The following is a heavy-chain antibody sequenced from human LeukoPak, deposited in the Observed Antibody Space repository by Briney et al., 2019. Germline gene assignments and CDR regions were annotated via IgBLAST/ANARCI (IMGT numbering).Heavy chain of an antibody. D-gene: IGHD3-16*01. CDR2: MNPNSGHT. V-gene: IGHV1-8*01. Sequence: ASVKVSCKASGYTFSSYDIIWVRQASGQGLEWMGWMNPNSGHTGYAHKFQGRVTMTRSTTIGTAYMELTSLTSEDSAVYYCARSVVGVRKRNDYWGQGTLVTVSS. J-gene: IGHJ4*02. CDR3: ARSVVGVRKRNDY. CDR1: GYTFSSYD.